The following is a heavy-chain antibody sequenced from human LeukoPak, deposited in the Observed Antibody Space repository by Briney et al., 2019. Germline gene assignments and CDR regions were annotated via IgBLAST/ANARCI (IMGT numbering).Heavy chain of an antibody. D-gene: IGHD6-13*01. V-gene: IGHV3-20*04. CDR1: GFTFNDYG. Sequence: GGSLRLSCAASGFTFNDYGMSWVRQAPGKGLEWVSGINWNGGSTGYADSVKGRFTISRDNAKNSLYLQMNSLRAEDTAVYYCAKGSSSWSYYFDYWGQGTLVTVSS. CDR3: AKGSSSWSYYFDY. CDR2: INWNGGST. J-gene: IGHJ4*02.